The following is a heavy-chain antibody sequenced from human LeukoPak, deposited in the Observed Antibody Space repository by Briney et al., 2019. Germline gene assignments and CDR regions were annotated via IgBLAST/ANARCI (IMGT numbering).Heavy chain of an antibody. CDR3: VTYYFDSSGQKKNY. Sequence: PSETLSLTCAVYGGSFSGYYWSWIRQPPGKGLEWIGEINHSGSTNYNPSLKSRVTISVDTSKKQFSLKLSSVTAADTAVYYCVTYYFDSSGQKKNYWGQGTLVTVS. D-gene: IGHD3-22*01. J-gene: IGHJ4*02. CDR2: INHSGST. CDR1: GGSFSGYY. V-gene: IGHV4-34*01.